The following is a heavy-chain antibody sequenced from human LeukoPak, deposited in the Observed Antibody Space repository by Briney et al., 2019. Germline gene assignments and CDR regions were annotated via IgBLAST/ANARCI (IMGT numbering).Heavy chain of an antibody. V-gene: IGHV1-69*01. CDR1: GGTFSSYA. J-gene: IGHJ4*02. CDR3: ASDDSSGYYRLLPDY. CDR2: IIPIFGTA. Sequence: SVKVSCKASGGTFSSYAISWVRQAPGQGLEWMGGIIPIFGTANYAQKFQGRVTITADESTSTAYMELSSLRSEDTAVYYCASDDSSGYYRLLPDYWGQGTLVTVSS. D-gene: IGHD3-22*01.